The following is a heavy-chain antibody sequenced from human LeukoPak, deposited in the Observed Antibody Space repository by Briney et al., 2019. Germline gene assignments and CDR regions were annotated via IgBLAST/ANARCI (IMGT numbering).Heavy chain of an antibody. CDR2: ISGSGGST. CDR3: VKDRENYGDYDY. V-gene: IGHV3-23*01. D-gene: IGHD4-17*01. CDR1: GFTFSSYA. J-gene: IGHJ4*02. Sequence: GGSLRLSCAASGFTFSSYAMRWVRQAPGKGLEWVSAISGSGGSTYYADSVKGRFTISRDNSKNTLYLQMNSLRAEDTTVYYCVKDRENYGDYDYWGQGTLVTVSS.